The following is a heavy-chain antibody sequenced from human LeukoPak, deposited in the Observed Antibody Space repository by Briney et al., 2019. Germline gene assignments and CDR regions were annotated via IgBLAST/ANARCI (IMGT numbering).Heavy chain of an antibody. CDR1: GGSVSSGSYY. D-gene: IGHD2-15*01. CDR3: AREGRYCRGGSCYSDAFDI. Sequence: SETLSLTCTVSGGSVSSGSYYWSWIRQPPGKGLEWIGYIHHSGSTSYNPSLRSRVTTSVDTSKNQFSLKLSSVTAADTAVYYCAREGRYCRGGSCYSDAFDIWGQGTMVTVSS. J-gene: IGHJ3*02. CDR2: IHHSGST. V-gene: IGHV4-61*01.